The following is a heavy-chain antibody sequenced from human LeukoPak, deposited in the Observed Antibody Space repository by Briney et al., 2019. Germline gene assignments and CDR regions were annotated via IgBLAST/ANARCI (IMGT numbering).Heavy chain of an antibody. V-gene: IGHV1-8*02. CDR3: ARDFTFGGGY. Sequence: ASVKVSCKAPGYTFTSYYMHWVRQAPGQGLEWMGWMNPDIGKTAYAQKFQGRVTMTRNTSISTAYMELSSLRSEDTAIYYCARDFTFGGGYWGQGTLVTVSS. D-gene: IGHD3-16*01. J-gene: IGHJ4*02. CDR1: GYTFTSYY. CDR2: MNPDIGKT.